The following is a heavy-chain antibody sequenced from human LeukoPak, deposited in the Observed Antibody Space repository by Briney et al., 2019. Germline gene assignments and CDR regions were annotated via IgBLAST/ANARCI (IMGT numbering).Heavy chain of an antibody. D-gene: IGHD6-19*01. J-gene: IGHJ4*02. V-gene: IGHV1-46*01. CDR2: INPSGGST. CDR1: GYTFTSYY. CDR3: ASTGYSSGWYRH. Sequence: ASVKVSCKASGYTFTSYYIHWVRQAPGQGLEWMGIINPSGGSTSYAQKFQGRVTMTRDTSTSTVYMELSSLRSEDTAVYYCASTGYSSGWYRHWGQGTLVTVSS.